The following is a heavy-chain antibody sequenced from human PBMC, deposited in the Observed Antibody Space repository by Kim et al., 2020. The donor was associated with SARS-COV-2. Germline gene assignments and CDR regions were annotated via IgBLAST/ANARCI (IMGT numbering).Heavy chain of an antibody. CDR3: AKDESDYYGSGSYYLPPDY. CDR1: GCTFSSYA. V-gene: IGHV3-23*01. D-gene: IGHD3-10*01. Sequence: GGSLRLSCAASGCTFSSYAMSWVRQAPGKGLEWVSHISGSGGSTDYADSVKGRFTISRDNSKNTLYLQMNSLRAEDTAVYYCAKDESDYYGSGSYYLPPDYWGQGTLVTVSS. J-gene: IGHJ4*02. CDR2: ISGSGGST.